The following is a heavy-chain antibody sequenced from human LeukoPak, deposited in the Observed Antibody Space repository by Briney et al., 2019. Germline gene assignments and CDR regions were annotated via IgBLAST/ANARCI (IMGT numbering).Heavy chain of an antibody. CDR2: ISGSGGST. CDR3: AKGSSRGYSYGPQTPNWFDP. CDR1: GFTFSSYA. Sequence: PGGSLRLSCAASGFTFSSYAMSWVRQAPGKGLEWVSAISGSGGSTYYADSVKGRFTISRDNSKNTLYLQMNSLRAEDTAVYYCAKGSSRGYSYGPQTPNWFDPWGQGTLVTVSS. V-gene: IGHV3-23*01. J-gene: IGHJ5*02. D-gene: IGHD5-18*01.